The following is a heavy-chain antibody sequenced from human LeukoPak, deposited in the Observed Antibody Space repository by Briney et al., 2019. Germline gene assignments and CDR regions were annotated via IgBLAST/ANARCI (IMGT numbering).Heavy chain of an antibody. J-gene: IGHJ4*02. Sequence: SEPLSLICNVSGYSNRSGYYWGWIRQPPGKGLEWIERIYYSGSAYYNPSHESRVTISVDTSKIQFSLKLTSVTAADTAVYSCARTAYYYDSSGRDYFDYWGQGTLVTVSS. CDR3: ARTAYYYDSSGRDYFDY. D-gene: IGHD3-22*01. CDR2: IYYSGSA. CDR1: GYSNRSGYY. V-gene: IGHV4-38-2*02.